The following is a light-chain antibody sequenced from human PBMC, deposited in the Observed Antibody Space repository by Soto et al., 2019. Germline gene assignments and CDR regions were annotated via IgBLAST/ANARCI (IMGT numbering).Light chain of an antibody. CDR1: QSVSSSY. J-gene: IGKJ5*01. V-gene: IGKV3-20*01. CDR3: QHYGSSLYT. CDR2: SAS. Sequence: IVLTQSPGTLSLYPGERATLSCRASQSVSSSYLAWYQQNPGEAPRRLIYSASTRATGIPARFSGSGSGTDLTLTISRLEPEDFAVYYCQHYGSSLYTFGQGTRLDIK.